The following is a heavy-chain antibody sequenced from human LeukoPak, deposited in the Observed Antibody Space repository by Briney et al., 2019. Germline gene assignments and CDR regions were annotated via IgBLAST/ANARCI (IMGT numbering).Heavy chain of an antibody. D-gene: IGHD4-17*01. CDR1: GGSFSGYY. Sequence: SETLSLTCAVYGGSFSGYYWSWIRQPPGKGLEWIGEINHSGSTNYNPSLKSRVTISVGTSKNQFSLKLSSVTAADTAVYYCAIRYGDYERPHYYYYYGMDVWGQGTTVTVSS. CDR2: INHSGST. CDR3: AIRYGDYERPHYYYYYGMDV. V-gene: IGHV4-34*01. J-gene: IGHJ6*02.